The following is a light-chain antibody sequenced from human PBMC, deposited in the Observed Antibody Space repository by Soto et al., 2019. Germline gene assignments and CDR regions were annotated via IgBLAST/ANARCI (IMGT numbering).Light chain of an antibody. CDR3: QQRTYRPQWT. V-gene: IGKV3-11*01. CDR2: DAS. CDR1: LTVSKD. J-gene: IGKJ1*01. Sequence: EIVLTQSPATLSLSPGDRATLSCRASLTVSKDLAWFQKKPGRPPRLLIYDASNRATGIPARFSGSGSGTDFTLTISSIEPEDFAVYYWQQRTYRPQWTFGQGTKVQI.